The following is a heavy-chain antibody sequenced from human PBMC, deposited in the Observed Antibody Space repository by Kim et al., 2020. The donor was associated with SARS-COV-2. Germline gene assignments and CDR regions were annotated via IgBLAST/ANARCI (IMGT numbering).Heavy chain of an antibody. CDR2: VTNSGDAT. V-gene: IGHV3-23*01. Sequence: GGSLRLSCVASGFTFNTYAMGWVRQAPGKGLEWVSSVTNSGDATYSADSVRGRFTSSRDNSNNLLYLQMNNLRAEDTAIYYCAKSLYSFDTTGPTYGSWGQGVLVTVSP. CDR1: GFTFNTYA. J-gene: IGHJ4*02. CDR3: AKSLYSFDTTGPTYGS. D-gene: IGHD3-10*01.